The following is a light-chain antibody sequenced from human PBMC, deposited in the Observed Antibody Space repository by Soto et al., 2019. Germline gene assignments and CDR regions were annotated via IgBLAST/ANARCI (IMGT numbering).Light chain of an antibody. CDR3: QQYYSYPWT. CDR1: QGISSY. CDR2: AAS. V-gene: IGKV1-8*01. J-gene: IGKJ1*01. Sequence: IQMTQSPSSLSASVGDRVTITCRASQGISSYLAWYRQKPGKAPKLLIYAASTLQSGVPSRFSGSGSGTDFTLTISCLQSEDFATYYCQQYYSYPWTFGQGTKVDIK.